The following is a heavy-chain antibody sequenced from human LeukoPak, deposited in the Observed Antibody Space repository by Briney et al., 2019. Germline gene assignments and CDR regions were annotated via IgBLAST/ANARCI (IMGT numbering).Heavy chain of an antibody. J-gene: IGHJ4*02. D-gene: IGHD6-19*01. V-gene: IGHV1-18*01. CDR3: ARTGGSGWPTPHYFDY. Sequence: ASVKVSCKASGYTFTSYGISWVRQAPGQGLEWMGWISAYNGNTNYAQMLQGRVTMTTDTSTRTAYIKLRSLRSDDTAVYYCARTGGSGWPTPHYFDYWGQGTLVTVSS. CDR2: ISAYNGNT. CDR1: GYTFTSYG.